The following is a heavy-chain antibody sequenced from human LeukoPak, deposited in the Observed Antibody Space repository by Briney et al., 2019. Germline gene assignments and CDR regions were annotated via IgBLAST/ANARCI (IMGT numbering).Heavy chain of an antibody. V-gene: IGHV1-2*06. J-gene: IGHJ4*02. CDR2: LNPNIGGT. D-gene: IGHD1-26*01. CDR3: ARALGVGFGQNAYYFDH. Sequence: ASVKVSCKVSGYTLTELSMHWVRQAPGQGLEWMGRLNPNIGGTNYAQKFQGRVTMTRDTSTDTAYMHLSSLRSTDTAVYFCARALGVGFGQNAYYFDHWGQGTLVTVSS. CDR1: GYTLTELS.